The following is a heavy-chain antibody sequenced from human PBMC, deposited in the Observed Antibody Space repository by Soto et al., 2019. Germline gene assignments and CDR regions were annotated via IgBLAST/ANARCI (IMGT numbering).Heavy chain of an antibody. Sequence: ASVKVSFKASGYTFTSYAMHWVRQAPGQRLEWMGWINAGNGNTKYSQKFQGRVTITRDTSASTAYMELSSLRSEDTAVYYCARDGCSSTSCYLDYWGQGTLVTVSS. CDR1: GYTFTSYA. CDR2: INAGNGNT. V-gene: IGHV1-3*01. CDR3: ARDGCSSTSCYLDY. J-gene: IGHJ4*02. D-gene: IGHD2-2*01.